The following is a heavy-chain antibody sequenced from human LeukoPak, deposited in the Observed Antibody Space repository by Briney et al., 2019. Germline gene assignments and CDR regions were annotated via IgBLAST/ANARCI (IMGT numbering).Heavy chain of an antibody. CDR1: GFTFSSYA. V-gene: IGHV3-23*01. J-gene: IGHJ4*02. Sequence: PGGSLRLSCAASGFTFSSYAMTWVRHAPGKGLEWVSTITSSNAPTNYADSVKGRFTISRDNSRNTLYLQMNSLRAEDTAIYYCAKSCGGDCYYCDYWGQGTLVTVSS. D-gene: IGHD2-21*02. CDR2: ITSSNAPT. CDR3: AKSCGGDCYYCDY.